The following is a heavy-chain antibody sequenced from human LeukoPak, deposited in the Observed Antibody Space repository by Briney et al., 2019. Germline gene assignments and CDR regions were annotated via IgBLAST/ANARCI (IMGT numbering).Heavy chain of an antibody. CDR1: GGSFSGYY. Sequence: SETLSLTCAVYGGSFSGYYWSWIRQPPGKGLEWIGEINHSGSTNYNPSLKSRVTISVDTSKSQFSLKLSSVTAADTAVYYCARWLGRGSYYSIDYWGQGTLVTVSS. CDR2: INHSGST. D-gene: IGHD1-26*01. CDR3: ARWLGRGSYYSIDY. V-gene: IGHV4-34*01. J-gene: IGHJ4*02.